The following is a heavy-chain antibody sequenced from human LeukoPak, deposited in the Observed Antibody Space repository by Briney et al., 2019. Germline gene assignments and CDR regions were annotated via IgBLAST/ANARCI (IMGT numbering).Heavy chain of an antibody. CDR2: IWYDGTNK. D-gene: IGHD3-22*01. CDR1: GFTFSNYG. CDR3: ANSRHSSGYYGY. J-gene: IGHJ4*02. V-gene: IGHV3-33*06. Sequence: PGGSLRLSCAASGFTFSNYGMHWVRQAPGKGLEWVAVIWYDGTNKYYADSVKGRFTISRDNSKNTLYLQMNSLRAEDTAVYYCANSRHSSGYYGYWGQGTLVTVSS.